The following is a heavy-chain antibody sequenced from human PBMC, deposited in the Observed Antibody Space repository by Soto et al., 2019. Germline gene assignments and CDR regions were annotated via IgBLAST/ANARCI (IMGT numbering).Heavy chain of an antibody. Sequence: QVQLVQSGAEVKKPGASVKVSCKASGYTFTSYYMHWVRQAPGQGLEWMGIINPSGGSTSYAQKFQGRVTMTRDTSTSTVYMELSSLRSEDTAVYYCARYRSTVTTLSAFDIWGQGTMVTVSS. CDR1: GYTFTSYY. CDR3: ARYRSTVTTLSAFDI. V-gene: IGHV1-46*01. J-gene: IGHJ3*02. D-gene: IGHD4-17*01. CDR2: INPSGGST.